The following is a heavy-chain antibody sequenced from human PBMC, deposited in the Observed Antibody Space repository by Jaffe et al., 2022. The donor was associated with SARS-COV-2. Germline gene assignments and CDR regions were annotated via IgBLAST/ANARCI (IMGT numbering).Heavy chain of an antibody. CDR3: AQEPLLGEEHYYFDY. CDR2: IYYSGST. D-gene: IGHD3-16*01. CDR1: GGSISSSSYY. J-gene: IGHJ4*02. Sequence: QLQLQESGPGLVKPSETLSLTCTVSGGSISSSSYYWGWIRQPPGKGLEWIGSIYYSGSTYYNPSLKSRVTISVDTSKNQFSLKLSSVTAADTAVYYCAQEPLLGEEHYYFDYWGQGTLVTVSS. V-gene: IGHV4-39*01.